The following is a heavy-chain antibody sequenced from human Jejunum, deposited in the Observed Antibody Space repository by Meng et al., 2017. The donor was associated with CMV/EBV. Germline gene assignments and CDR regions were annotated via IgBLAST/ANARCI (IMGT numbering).Heavy chain of an antibody. CDR1: GFPVSSLA. J-gene: IGHJ4*02. CDR3: AKDRVWSYDSTTPKDY. V-gene: IGHV3-23*01. CDR2: ISGTGETA. Sequence: SGFPVSSLAMSWVRQAPGKGLEWVSDISGTGETALYADSVKGRFTISRDNYKNTLYLQMNTLRADDTAVYYCAKDRVWSYDSTTPKDYWGQGTLVTVSS. D-gene: IGHD3-22*01.